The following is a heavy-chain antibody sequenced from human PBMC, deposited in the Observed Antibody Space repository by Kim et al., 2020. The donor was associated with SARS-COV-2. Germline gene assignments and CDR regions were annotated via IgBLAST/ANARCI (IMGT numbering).Heavy chain of an antibody. D-gene: IGHD3-22*01. V-gene: IGHV4-31*03. J-gene: IGHJ3*02. CDR1: GGSISSGGYY. CDR3: ARAPITMIVVVQAFDI. CDR2: IYYSGST. Sequence: SETLSLTCTVSGGSISSGGYYWSWIRQHPGKGLEWIGYIYYSGSTYYNPSLKSRVTISVDTSKNQFSLKLSSLTAADTAVYYCARAPITMIVVVQAFDIWGQGTMVTVSS.